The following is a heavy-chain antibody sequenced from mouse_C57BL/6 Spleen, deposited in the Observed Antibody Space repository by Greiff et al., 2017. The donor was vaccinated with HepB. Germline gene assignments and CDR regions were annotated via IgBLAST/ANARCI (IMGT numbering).Heavy chain of an antibody. CDR1: GYTFTNYW. CDR3: AREDYGYFDY. V-gene: IGHV1-63*01. J-gene: IGHJ2*01. Sequence: VQLVESGAELVRPGTSVKMSCKASGYTFTNYWIGWAKQRPGHGLEWIGDIYPGGGYTNYNEKFKGKATLTADKSSSTAYMQFSSLTSEDSAIYYCAREDYGYFDYWGQGTTLTVSS. CDR2: IYPGGGYT. D-gene: IGHD2-4*01.